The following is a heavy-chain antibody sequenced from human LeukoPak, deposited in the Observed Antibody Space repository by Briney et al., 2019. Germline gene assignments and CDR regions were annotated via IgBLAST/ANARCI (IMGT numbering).Heavy chain of an antibody. V-gene: IGHV3-64*01. CDR2: ISSNGGST. CDR1: GFTFSSYA. J-gene: IGHJ6*02. D-gene: IGHD6-13*01. Sequence: PGGSLRLSCAASGFTFSSYAMHWVRQAPGKGLEYVSAISSNGGSTYYANSVKGRFTISRDNSKNTLYLQMGSLRAEDMAVYYCARDEGSWYADYYYGMGVWGQGTTVTVSS. CDR3: ARDEGSWYADYYYGMGV.